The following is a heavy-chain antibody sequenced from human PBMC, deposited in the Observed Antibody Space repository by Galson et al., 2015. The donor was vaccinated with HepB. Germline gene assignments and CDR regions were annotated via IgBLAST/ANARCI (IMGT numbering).Heavy chain of an antibody. D-gene: IGHD3-9*01. CDR3: AKGAWSYDILTGYYFDY. V-gene: IGHV3-23*01. Sequence: SLRLSCAASGVTFSSYAMSWVRQAPGKGLEWVSAISGSGGSTYYADSVKGRFTISRDNSKNTLYLQMNSLRAEDTAVYYCAKGAWSYDILTGYYFDYWGQGTLVTVSS. CDR1: GVTFSSYA. CDR2: ISGSGGST. J-gene: IGHJ4*02.